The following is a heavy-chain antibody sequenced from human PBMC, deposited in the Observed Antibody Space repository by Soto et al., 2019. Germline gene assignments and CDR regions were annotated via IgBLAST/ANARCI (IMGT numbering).Heavy chain of an antibody. CDR2: INASGGRT. Sequence: QVQLVQSGAEVKKPGASVKVSCKASGYTFTSYYVHWIRQAPGQGLEWMGIINASGGRTTYAPKFQGRVTMTRDTSTTPVYLELTSMQSLDPATYFCGQILPPATFDYGGQGTLVTVSS. CDR1: GYTFTSYY. V-gene: IGHV1-46*01. CDR3: GQILPPATFDY. D-gene: IGHD2-15*01. J-gene: IGHJ4*02.